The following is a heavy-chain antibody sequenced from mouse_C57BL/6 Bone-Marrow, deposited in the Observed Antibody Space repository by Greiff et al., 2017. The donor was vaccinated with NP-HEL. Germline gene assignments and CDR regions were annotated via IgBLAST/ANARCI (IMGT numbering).Heavy chain of an antibody. V-gene: IGHV1-76*01. CDR2: IYPGSGNT. D-gene: IGHD2-2*01. J-gene: IGHJ2*01. CDR1: GYTFTDYY. Sequence: QVQLQQSGAELVRPGASVKLSCKASGYTFTDYYINWVKQRPGQGLEWIARIYPGSGNTYYNEKFKGKATLTAEKSSSTAYMQLSSLTSEDSAVYFCARTGGYVLFDYWGQGTTLTVSS. CDR3: ARTGGYVLFDY.